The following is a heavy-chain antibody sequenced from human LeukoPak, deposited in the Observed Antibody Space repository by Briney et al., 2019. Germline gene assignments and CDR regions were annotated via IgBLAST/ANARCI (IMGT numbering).Heavy chain of an antibody. CDR2: IRSTGSST. J-gene: IGHJ4*02. D-gene: IGHD3-10*01. V-gene: IGHV3-11*01. Sequence: GGSLRLSCTASGFTFRDYYVTWIRQAPGKGLEWVSYIRSTGSSTAYADSVKGRFAISRDNAKGSLYLQMNNLRTEDTALYYCAKDKAQAYYASGSLVLWGQGTLVTVSS. CDR3: AKDKAQAYYASGSLVL. CDR1: GFTFRDYY.